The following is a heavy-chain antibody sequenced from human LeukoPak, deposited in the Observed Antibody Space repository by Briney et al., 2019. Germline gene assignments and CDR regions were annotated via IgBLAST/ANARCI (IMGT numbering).Heavy chain of an antibody. V-gene: IGHV3-23*01. Sequence: PGGSLRLSCAASGLTFSSYAVSWVRQAPGKGLEWVSTISGSGSNTFYADSVKGRFTISRDNSKNTLYLQMNSLSAEDTAVYYCARDSSGPLYWGQGTLVTVSS. D-gene: IGHD6-19*01. J-gene: IGHJ4*02. CDR3: ARDSSGPLY. CDR1: GLTFSSYA. CDR2: ISGSGSNT.